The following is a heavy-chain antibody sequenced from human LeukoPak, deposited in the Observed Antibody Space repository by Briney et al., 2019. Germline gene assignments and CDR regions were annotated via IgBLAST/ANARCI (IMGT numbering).Heavy chain of an antibody. CDR1: GASISTATYY. J-gene: IGHJ4*02. CDR2: IFYSGTT. V-gene: IGHV4-39*01. CDR3: ARLSTYNKNWFFDY. Sequence: PSETLSLTCSVSGASISTATYYWVWIRQPPGKGPEWIGTIFYSGTTYYNPSLKSRVTISVDTSKNQFSLKLSSVTAADTAVYYCARLSTYNKNWFFDYWGQGTLVTVSS. D-gene: IGHD1-7*01.